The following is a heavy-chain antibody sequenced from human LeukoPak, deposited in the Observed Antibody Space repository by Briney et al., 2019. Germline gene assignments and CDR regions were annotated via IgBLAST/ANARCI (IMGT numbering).Heavy chain of an antibody. V-gene: IGHV4-39*01. CDR3: ASYYYDSSGYYPEYFQH. CDR1: GGSISSSSYY. J-gene: IGHJ1*01. Sequence: SETLSLTCTVSGGSISSSSYYWGWIRQPPGKGLEWIGSIYYSGSTYYNPSLKSRVPISVDTFKNQFSLKLSSVTAADTAVYYCASYYYDSSGYYPEYFQHWGQGTLVTVSS. CDR2: IYYSGST. D-gene: IGHD3-22*01.